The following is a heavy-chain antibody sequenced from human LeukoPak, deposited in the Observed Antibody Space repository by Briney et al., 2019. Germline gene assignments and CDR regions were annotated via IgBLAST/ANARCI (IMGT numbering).Heavy chain of an antibody. D-gene: IGHD6-19*01. CDR1: GYTFTSYG. Sequence: ASVKVSCKASGYTFTSYGISWVRQAPGQGLEWMGWISAYNGNTNYAQKLQGRVTMTTDTSTSTAYTELRSLRSDDTAVYYCARDGISSGWYPDAFDIWGQGTMVTVSS. CDR2: ISAYNGNT. CDR3: ARDGISSGWYPDAFDI. J-gene: IGHJ3*02. V-gene: IGHV1-18*04.